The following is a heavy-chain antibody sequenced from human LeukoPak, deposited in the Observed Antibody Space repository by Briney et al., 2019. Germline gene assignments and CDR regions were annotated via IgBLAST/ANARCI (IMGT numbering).Heavy chain of an antibody. CDR3: ARDWEVGATIDY. J-gene: IGHJ4*02. V-gene: IGHV1-3*01. CDR1: GYTFIRYA. D-gene: IGHD1-26*01. Sequence: ASVQVSCKASGYTFIRYAMHWVRPAPGKRRAWMAWINDGNGNTKYSQKFQGRVTITRDTSASTAYMELSRLRSEDTAVYYCARDWEVGATIDYWGQGTLVTVSS. CDR2: INDGNGNT.